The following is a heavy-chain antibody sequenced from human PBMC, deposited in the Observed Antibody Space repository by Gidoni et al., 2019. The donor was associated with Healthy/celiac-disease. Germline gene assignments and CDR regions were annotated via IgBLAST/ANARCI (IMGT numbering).Heavy chain of an antibody. J-gene: IGHJ4*02. D-gene: IGHD1-26*01. V-gene: IGHV4-34*01. CDR3: ARGLYSGSYGLGY. Sequence: QVQLQQWGAGLLKPSETLSLTCAVYGGSFSGYYWSWIRQPPGKGLEWIGEINHSGSTNYNPSLKSRVTISVDTSKNQFSLKLSSVTAADTAVYYCARGLYSGSYGLGYWGQGTLVTVSS. CDR1: GGSFSGYY. CDR2: INHSGST.